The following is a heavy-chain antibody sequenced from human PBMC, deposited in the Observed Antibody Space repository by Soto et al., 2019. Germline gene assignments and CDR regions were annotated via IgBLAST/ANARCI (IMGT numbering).Heavy chain of an antibody. CDR2: VSAYNGNT. V-gene: IGHV1-18*01. CDR1: GYSFSNYG. D-gene: IGHD2-21*01. Sequence: QVQLVQSGIQVRRPGASVTVSCKASGYSFSNYGISWVRQAPGQGLEWMGWVSAYNGNTKYVQKYQDRVTMSTATSTTTAYMELKSLRSDDTAVYYCARASRLWMGYLIDFWGPGTLVTVSS. J-gene: IGHJ4*02. CDR3: ARASRLWMGYLIDF.